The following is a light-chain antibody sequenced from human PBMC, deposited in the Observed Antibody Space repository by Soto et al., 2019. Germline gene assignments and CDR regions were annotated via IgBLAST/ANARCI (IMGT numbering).Light chain of an antibody. CDR1: QSISSW. V-gene: IGKV1-5*03. J-gene: IGKJ1*01. CDR2: KAS. Sequence: DIQMTQSPSTLSASVGDRVTITCRASQSISSWLAWYQQKPGKAPKLLMYKASSLKSGVPSRFSGSGSGTEFTLTISSLQPDDFATYYCQQYNSYSWTFGQGTKVDTK. CDR3: QQYNSYSWT.